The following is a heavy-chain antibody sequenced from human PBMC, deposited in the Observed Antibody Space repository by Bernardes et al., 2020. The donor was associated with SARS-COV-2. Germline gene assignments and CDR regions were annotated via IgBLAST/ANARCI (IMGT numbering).Heavy chain of an antibody. Sequence: ASVKVSCKASGYTFTSYGISWVRQAPGQGLEWMGWISAYNGNTNYAQKLQGRVTMTTDTSTSTAYMELRSLRSDDTAVYYCARDLDRLYSGSRTDAFDIWGQGTMVTVSS. V-gene: IGHV1-18*04. CDR2: ISAYNGNT. CDR3: ARDLDRLYSGSRTDAFDI. D-gene: IGHD1-26*01. J-gene: IGHJ3*02. CDR1: GYTFTSYG.